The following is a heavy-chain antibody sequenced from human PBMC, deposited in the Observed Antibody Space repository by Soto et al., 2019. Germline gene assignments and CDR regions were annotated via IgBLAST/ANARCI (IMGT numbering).Heavy chain of an antibody. CDR2: ISYDGSNK. V-gene: IGHV3-30*18. J-gene: IGHJ6*02. Sequence: GVSLRLSCAASGFTFSSYGMHWVRQAPGKGLEWVAVISYDGSNKYYADSVKGRFTISRDNSKNTLYLQMNSLRAEDTAVYYCAQDQPAVAGTGVWYYYYGMDVWGQGTTVTVSS. CDR1: GFTFSSYG. D-gene: IGHD6-19*01. CDR3: AQDQPAVAGTGVWYYYYGMDV.